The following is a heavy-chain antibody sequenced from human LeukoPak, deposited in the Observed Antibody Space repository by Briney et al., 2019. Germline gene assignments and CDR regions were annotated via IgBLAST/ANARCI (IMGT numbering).Heavy chain of an antibody. CDR1: GGSLCDYY. CDR3: ASQVRLERRYYYYYMDV. Sequence: SETLSLTCAVYGGSLCDYYWSWIRQPPGKGLEWIGEINHSGSTNYNPSLKGRVTISLDTSKNQFSLKLSSVTAADTAVYYCASQVRLERRYYYYYMDVWDKGTTVTVSS. CDR2: INHSGST. J-gene: IGHJ6*03. V-gene: IGHV4-34*01. D-gene: IGHD1-1*01.